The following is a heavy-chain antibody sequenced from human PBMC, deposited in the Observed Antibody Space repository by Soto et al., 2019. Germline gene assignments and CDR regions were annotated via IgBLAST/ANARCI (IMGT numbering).Heavy chain of an antibody. V-gene: IGHV4-31*03. CDR2: IYYSGST. CDR3: ARDSPSIAAAGTGFDY. J-gene: IGHJ4*02. Sequence: SETLSLTCTVSGGSISSGGYYWTWIRQHPGKGLEWIGYIYYSGSTYYNPSLKSRVTISVDTSKNQFSLKLSSVTAADTAVYYCARDSPSIAAAGTGFDYWGQGTLVTVSS. CDR1: GGSISSGGYY. D-gene: IGHD6-13*01.